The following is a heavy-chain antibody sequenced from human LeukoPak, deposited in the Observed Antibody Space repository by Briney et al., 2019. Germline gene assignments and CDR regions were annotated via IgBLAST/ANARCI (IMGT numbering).Heavy chain of an antibody. D-gene: IGHD5-18*01. J-gene: IGHJ4*02. CDR2: INGGGDTT. V-gene: IGHV3-23*01. CDR3: AKALDTYGYMRFDF. Sequence: PGGSLRLSCAASGFTFVSYAMTWVRQAPGKGLEWVSAINGGGDTTYYADSVKGRFTISRDKSKNTMYLQMNSLRAEDTALYYCAKALDTYGYMRFDFWGQGTLVTVSP. CDR1: GFTFVSYA.